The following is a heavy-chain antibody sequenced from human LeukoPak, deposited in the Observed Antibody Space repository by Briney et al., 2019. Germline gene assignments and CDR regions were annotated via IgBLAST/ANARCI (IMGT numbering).Heavy chain of an antibody. CDR3: ARERRLYCSSTSCYEDFDY. Sequence: GGSMRLSCAASGFTFSTYWMHWVRQAPGKGLVWVSRINSDGSNTRNADSVKGRFTISRDNAKNTLYLQMNSLRAEDTAVYYCARERRLYCSSTSCYEDFDYWGQGTLVTVSS. V-gene: IGHV3-74*01. D-gene: IGHD2-2*01. CDR1: GFTFSTYW. CDR2: INSDGSNT. J-gene: IGHJ4*02.